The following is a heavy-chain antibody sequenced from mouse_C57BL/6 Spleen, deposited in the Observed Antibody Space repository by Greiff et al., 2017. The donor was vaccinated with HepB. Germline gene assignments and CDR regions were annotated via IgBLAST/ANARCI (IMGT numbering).Heavy chain of an antibody. CDR2: IDPSDSYT. CDR1: GYTFTSYW. CDR3: ARGRDLYAMDY. J-gene: IGHJ4*01. D-gene: IGHD3-3*01. Sequence: QVQLKQPGAELVMPGASVKLSCKASGYTFTSYWMHWVKQRPGQGLEWIGEIDPSDSYTNYNQKFKGKSTLTVDKSSSTAYMQLSSLTSEDSAVYYCARGRDLYAMDYWGQGTSVTVSS. V-gene: IGHV1-69*01.